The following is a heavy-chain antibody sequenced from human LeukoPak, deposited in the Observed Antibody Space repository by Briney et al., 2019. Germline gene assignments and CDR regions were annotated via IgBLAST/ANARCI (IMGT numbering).Heavy chain of an antibody. J-gene: IGHJ4*02. CDR3: AREGEGDVGYFDY. Sequence: GGSLRLSCAASGFTFSSYSMNWVRQAPGKGLEWVSSISSSSSYIYYADSVKGRFTISRDNAKNSLYLQMNSLRAEDTAVYYCAREGEGDVGYFDYWGQGTLVTVSS. D-gene: IGHD1-26*01. V-gene: IGHV3-21*01. CDR2: ISSSSSYI. CDR1: GFTFSSYS.